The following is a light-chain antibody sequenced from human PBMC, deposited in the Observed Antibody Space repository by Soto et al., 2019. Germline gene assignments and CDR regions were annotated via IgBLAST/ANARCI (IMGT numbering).Light chain of an antibody. V-gene: IGLV1-40*01. CDR2: GNS. J-gene: IGLJ1*01. CDR3: QSYDSSLPGYV. Sequence: QSVLTQPPSVSGAPGQRVTISCTGSSSNIGAGYDVHWYQQLPGTAPKLLIYGNSNRPSGVPDRFSGSKSGTSASLAITGLHAEVEADYYGQSYDSSLPGYVFGTGTNLTVL. CDR1: SSNIGAGYD.